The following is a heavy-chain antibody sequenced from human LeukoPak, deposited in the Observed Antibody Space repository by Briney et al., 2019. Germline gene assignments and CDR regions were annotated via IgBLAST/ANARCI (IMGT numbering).Heavy chain of an antibody. CDR3: ARGHCSGGSCYAGEDV. J-gene: IGHJ6*02. CDR2: MNPNSGNT. V-gene: IGHV1-8*01. D-gene: IGHD2-15*01. Sequence: GASVKVSCKASGYTFTSYDINWVRQATGQGLEWMGWMNPNSGNTGYAQKFQGRVTMTRNTSISTAYMELSSLRSEDTAVYYCARGHCSGGSCYAGEDVWGQGTTVTVSS. CDR1: GYTFTSYD.